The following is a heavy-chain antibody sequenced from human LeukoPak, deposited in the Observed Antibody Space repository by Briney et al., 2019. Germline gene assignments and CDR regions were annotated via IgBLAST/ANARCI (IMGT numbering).Heavy chain of an antibody. Sequence: HPGGSLRLSCATSGFTFSSYGMHWVRQAPGKGLEWVAVISYDGSNKYYADSVKGRFTSSRDNSKNTLYLQMNSLRAEDTAVYYCAKDGVAAAGFDCWGQGTLVTVSS. J-gene: IGHJ4*02. CDR1: GFTFSSYG. V-gene: IGHV3-30*18. CDR3: AKDGVAAAGFDC. D-gene: IGHD6-13*01. CDR2: ISYDGSNK.